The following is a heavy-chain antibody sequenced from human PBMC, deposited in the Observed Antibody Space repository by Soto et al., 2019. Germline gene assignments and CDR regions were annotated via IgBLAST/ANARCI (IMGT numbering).Heavy chain of an antibody. CDR2: IIPIFGTA. J-gene: IGHJ5*02. Sequence: SVKVSCKASGGTFSSYAISWVRQAPGQGLEWMGGIIPIFGTANYAQKFQGRVTITADESTSTAYMELSSLRSEDTAVYYCARDRGYSSHPHDISWFDPWGQGTLVTVSS. V-gene: IGHV1-69*13. CDR3: ARDRGYSSHPHDISWFDP. D-gene: IGHD6-13*01. CDR1: GGTFSSYA.